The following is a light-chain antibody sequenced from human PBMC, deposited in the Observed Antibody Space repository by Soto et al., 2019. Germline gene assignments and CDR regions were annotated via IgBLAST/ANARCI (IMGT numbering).Light chain of an antibody. CDR3: SSYTIISSQV. CDR2: EVT. Sequence: QSALTQPASVSGSPGQSITISCTGTSSDVGVYNYVSWYQQRPGKAPKLLIYEVTNRPSGVSNRFSDSKSGNTASLTISGLQAEDEADYYCSSYTIISSQVFGPGTKLTVL. J-gene: IGLJ1*01. V-gene: IGLV2-14*01. CDR1: SSDVGVYNY.